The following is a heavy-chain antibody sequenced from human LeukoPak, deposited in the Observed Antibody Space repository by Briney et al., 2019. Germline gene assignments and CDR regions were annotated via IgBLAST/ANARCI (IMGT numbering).Heavy chain of an antibody. V-gene: IGHV3-21*01. Sequence: GGSLRLSCAASGFTFSSYSMNWVRQAPGKGLEWVSSISSSSSYIYYADSVKGRFTISRDNAKNSLYLQMNSLRAEDTAVYYCARVASSSSWYSGTAYYYYMDVWGKGTTVTVSS. CDR1: GFTFSSYS. D-gene: IGHD6-13*01. CDR3: ARVASSSSWYSGTAYYYYMDV. CDR2: ISSSSSYI. J-gene: IGHJ6*03.